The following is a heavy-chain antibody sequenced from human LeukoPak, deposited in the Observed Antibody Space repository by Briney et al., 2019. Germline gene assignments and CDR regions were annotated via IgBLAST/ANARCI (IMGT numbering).Heavy chain of an antibody. CDR1: GFTFSSYD. Sequence: PGGSLRLSCAASGFTFSSYDMHWVRQATGKGLEWVSAIGTAGDTYYPGSVKGRFTISRENAKNSLYLQMNSLRAGDTAVYYCARGFYGDSSHYYYYMDVWGKGTTVTVSS. V-gene: IGHV3-13*01. J-gene: IGHJ6*03. D-gene: IGHD3-22*01. CDR3: ARGFYGDSSHYYYYMDV. CDR2: IGTAGDT.